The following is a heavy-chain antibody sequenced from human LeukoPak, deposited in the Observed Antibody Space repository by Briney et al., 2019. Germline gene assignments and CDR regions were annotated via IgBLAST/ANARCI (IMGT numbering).Heavy chain of an antibody. CDR1: GFTFRSAW. CDR3: LTHSTSSAPNY. CDR2: IKSKTDGGTT. D-gene: IGHD6-6*01. Sequence: AGGSQRLSCVVSGFTFRSAWMSWVRQAPGKGREWVGRIKSKTDGGTTDNTGPVKGRFTITRDDSKNTLYLQMHSLKTEDTAVYYCLTHSTSSAPNYWGQGTLVTVSS. J-gene: IGHJ4*02. V-gene: IGHV3-15*01.